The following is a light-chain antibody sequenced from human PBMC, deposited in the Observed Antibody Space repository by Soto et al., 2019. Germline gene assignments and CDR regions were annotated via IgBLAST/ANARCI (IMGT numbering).Light chain of an antibody. V-gene: IGLV2-8*01. CDR2: EVT. J-gene: IGLJ1*01. CDR3: SSYAGSNKRV. Sequence: QSVLTQPPSASGSPGQSVTISCTGTSSDVGSYNYVSWYQQHPGKAPKLMIYEVTKRPSGVPDRFSGSKSGNTASLTVSGLQAEDEADYYCSSYAGSNKRVFGTGTKLTVL. CDR1: SSDVGSYNY.